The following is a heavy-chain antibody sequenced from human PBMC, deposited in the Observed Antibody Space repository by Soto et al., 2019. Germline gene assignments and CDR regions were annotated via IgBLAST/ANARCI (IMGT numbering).Heavy chain of an antibody. CDR2: IIPIFGTA. Sequence: GASVKVSCKASGGTFSSYAISWVRQAPGQGLEWMGGIIPIFGTANYAQKFQGRVTITADESTSTAYMELSSLRSEDTAVYYCARDSSGVYSFDPWGQGTLVTVSS. D-gene: IGHD6-6*01. V-gene: IGHV1-69*13. CDR1: GGTFSSYA. CDR3: ARDSSGVYSFDP. J-gene: IGHJ5*02.